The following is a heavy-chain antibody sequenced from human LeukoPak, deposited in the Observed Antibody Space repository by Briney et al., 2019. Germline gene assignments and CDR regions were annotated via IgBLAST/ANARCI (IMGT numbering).Heavy chain of an antibody. CDR2: INPNSGGT. J-gene: IGHJ5*02. V-gene: IGHV1-2*02. Sequence: ASVKVSCKASGYTFTGYYMHWVRQAPGQGPEWMGWINPNSGGTNYAQKFQGRVTMTRDTSISTAYMELSRLRSDDTAVYYCAREGCSSTSCYPWFDPWGQRTLVTVSS. CDR1: GYTFTGYY. D-gene: IGHD2-2*01. CDR3: AREGCSSTSCYPWFDP.